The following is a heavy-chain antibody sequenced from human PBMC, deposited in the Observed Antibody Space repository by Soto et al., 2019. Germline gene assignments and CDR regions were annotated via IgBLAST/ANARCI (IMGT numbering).Heavy chain of an antibody. CDR3: AHQHNYDFWSGYYSYYYYYMDV. D-gene: IGHD3-3*01. CDR2: IYWDDDK. J-gene: IGHJ6*03. V-gene: IGHV2-5*02. CDR1: GFSLSTSGVG. Sequence: SGPTLVNPTQTLTLTCTFSGFSLSTSGVGVGWIRQPPGKALEWLALIYWDDDKRYSPSLKSRLTITKDTSKNQVVLTMTNMDPVDTATYYCAHQHNYDFWSGYYSYYYYYMDVWGKGTTVTVSS.